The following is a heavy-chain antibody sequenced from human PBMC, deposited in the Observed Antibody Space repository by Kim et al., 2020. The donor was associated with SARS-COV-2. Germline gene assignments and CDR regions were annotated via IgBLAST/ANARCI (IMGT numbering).Heavy chain of an antibody. J-gene: IGHJ4*02. D-gene: IGHD1-26*01. CDR1: GGSISSSSYY. CDR2: IYYSGST. V-gene: IGHV4-39*07. Sequence: SETLSLTCTVSGGSISSSSYYWGWIRQPPGKGLEWIGSIYYSGSTYYNPSLKSRVTISVDTSKNQFSLKLSSVTAADTAVYYCARGRKWELTDFDYWGQG. CDR3: ARGRKWELTDFDY.